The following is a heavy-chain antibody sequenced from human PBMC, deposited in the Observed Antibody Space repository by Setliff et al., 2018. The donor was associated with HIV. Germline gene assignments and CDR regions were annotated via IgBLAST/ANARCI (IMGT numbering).Heavy chain of an antibody. CDR1: GGSFSGYY. CDR2: IDHSGGT. V-gene: IGHV4-34*01. D-gene: IGHD3-9*01. Sequence: KPSETLSLTCAVYGGSFSGYYWSWIRQTPGKGLERIGEIDHSGGTKYNPSLKSRVTISLDTSKNQFSLKLSSVTAADTAVYSCARRQSYYDILNGPAFDALDIWGQGTKVTVSS. J-gene: IGHJ3*02. CDR3: ARRQSYYDILNGPAFDALDI.